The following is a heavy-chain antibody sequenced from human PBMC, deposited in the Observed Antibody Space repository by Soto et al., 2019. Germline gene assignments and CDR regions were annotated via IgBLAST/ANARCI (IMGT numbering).Heavy chain of an antibody. CDR2: VKSQIDGGTT. Sequence: EVQLVESGGGSVNPGGSVRLSCAASGFTFTDAWMNWVRQVPGEGLEWVGHVKSQIDGGTTDSAASLDGRVTISRDDSKNMVYLQMNRLRTDDTAVYYCATGSARFDFWGQGTLVTVPS. J-gene: IGHJ5*01. D-gene: IGHD6-6*01. CDR1: GFTFTDAW. CDR3: ATGSARFDF. V-gene: IGHV3-15*01.